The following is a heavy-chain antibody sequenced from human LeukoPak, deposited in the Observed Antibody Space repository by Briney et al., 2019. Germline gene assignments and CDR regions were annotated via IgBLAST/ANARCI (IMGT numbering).Heavy chain of an antibody. CDR2: IYTSGSP. J-gene: IGHJ4*02. Sequence: PSQTLSLTCTVSGGSISSGSYYWSWIRQPAGKGLEYIGRIYTSGSPSYNPSFKSRVTISVDTSKNQFSLKLSSVTAADTAVYYCARGGGYYYDSSGFDYWGQGTLVTVSS. CDR3: ARGGGYYYDSSGFDY. V-gene: IGHV4-61*02. D-gene: IGHD3-22*01. CDR1: GGSISSGSYY.